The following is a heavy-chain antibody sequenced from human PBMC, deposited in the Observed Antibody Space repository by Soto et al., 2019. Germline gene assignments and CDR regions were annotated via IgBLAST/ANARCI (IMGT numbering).Heavy chain of an antibody. J-gene: IGHJ6*02. Sequence: QVQLVQSGAEVKKPGSSVKVSCKASGGTFSSYAISWVRQAPGQGLEWMGGIIPIFGTANYAQKFQGRVTITADESTSTAYMELSNLRSEDTAVYYCAREHNWNRDYYYYGMDVWGQGTTVTVSS. CDR3: AREHNWNRDYYYYGMDV. D-gene: IGHD1-20*01. V-gene: IGHV1-69*01. CDR1: GGTFSSYA. CDR2: IIPIFGTA.